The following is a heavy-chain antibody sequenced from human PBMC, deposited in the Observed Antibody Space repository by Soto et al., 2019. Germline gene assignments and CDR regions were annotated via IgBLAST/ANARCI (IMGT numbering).Heavy chain of an antibody. Sequence: PGGSLRLSCAASGFTFSSYSMNWVRQAPGKGLEWVSSISSSSSYIYYADSVKGRFTISRDNAKNSLYLQMNSLRAEDTAVYYCARDSYCSGGSCYSGSLYWGQGTLVTVSS. CDR1: GFTFSSYS. J-gene: IGHJ4*02. CDR2: ISSSSSYI. V-gene: IGHV3-21*01. CDR3: ARDSYCSGGSCYSGSLY. D-gene: IGHD2-15*01.